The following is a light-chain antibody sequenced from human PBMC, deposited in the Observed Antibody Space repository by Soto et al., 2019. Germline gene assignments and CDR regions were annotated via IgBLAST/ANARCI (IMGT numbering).Light chain of an antibody. CDR2: DAS. CDR3: QHYNNWLGT. Sequence: VLTQSPATLSLSPGERATLSCRASLNVNSYLAWYQQEPGQAPRLLIYDASNRAAGIPARFSGSGSGTEFTLTISSLQSEDFAVYYCQHYNNWLGTFGGGTKVDIK. J-gene: IGKJ4*01. CDR1: LNVNSY. V-gene: IGKV3D-15*01.